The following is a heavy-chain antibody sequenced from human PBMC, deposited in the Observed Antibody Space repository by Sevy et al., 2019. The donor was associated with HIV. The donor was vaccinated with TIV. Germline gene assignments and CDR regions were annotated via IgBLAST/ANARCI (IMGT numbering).Heavy chain of an antibody. CDR2: IFTDGITT. V-gene: IGHV3-33*01. CDR1: GFTFRNSG. CDR3: ARESASGWYLDS. D-gene: IGHD6-19*01. Sequence: GESLRLSCAASGFTFRNSGMHWVRQSPGKGLEWVASIFTDGITTYYRDSVKGRFTVFRDNSKSTLYMQMNSLRVEDTAVYYCARESASGWYLDSWGQGSQVTVSS. J-gene: IGHJ4*02.